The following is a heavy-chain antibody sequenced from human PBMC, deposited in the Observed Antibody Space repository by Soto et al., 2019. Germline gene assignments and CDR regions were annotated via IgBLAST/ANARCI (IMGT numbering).Heavy chain of an antibody. CDR3: ARGHIVVEPTVGWFDP. V-gene: IGHV4-38-2*01. CDR2: MFHSGST. CDR1: GYFISSGYY. D-gene: IGHD2-2*01. J-gene: IGHJ5*02. Sequence: PSETLSLTCAVSGYFISSGYYWGWIRQPPGKGLEWIGSMFHSGSTHYNPSLKSRVTISVDTSKNHFSLRLSSVTASDTAVYYCARGHIVVEPTVGWFDPWGQGTLVTVSS.